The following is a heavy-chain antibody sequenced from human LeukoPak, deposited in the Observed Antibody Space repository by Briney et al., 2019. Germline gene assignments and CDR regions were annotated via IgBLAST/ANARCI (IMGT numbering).Heavy chain of an antibody. Sequence: QPGGSLRLSCAASGFTFSSYVMHWVRQAPGKGLEWMAFISYDGSNKHYADSVKGRFTISRDNGKNSVYLQINSLRAEDTAVYYCARALGGGSSGYWHYDCWGQGTLVSVSS. J-gene: IGHJ4*02. CDR2: ISYDGSNK. D-gene: IGHD3-22*01. CDR1: GFTFSSYV. CDR3: ARALGGGSSGYWHYDC. V-gene: IGHV3-30-3*01.